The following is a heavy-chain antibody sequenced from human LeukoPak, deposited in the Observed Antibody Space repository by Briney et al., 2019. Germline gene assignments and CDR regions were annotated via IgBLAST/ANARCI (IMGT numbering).Heavy chain of an antibody. D-gene: IGHD3-16*01. V-gene: IGHV4-59*01. J-gene: IGHJ6*02. CDR1: AGSISSYY. CDR2: IYSSGST. Sequence: PSETLSLTCTVSAGSISSYYWSWIRQPPGKGLEWIGYIYSSGSTNYNPSLKSRVTISVDTSKNQFSLKLSSVTAADTAVHYCARVDEGGYYYYGMDVWGQGTTVTVSS. CDR3: ARVDEGGYYYYGMDV.